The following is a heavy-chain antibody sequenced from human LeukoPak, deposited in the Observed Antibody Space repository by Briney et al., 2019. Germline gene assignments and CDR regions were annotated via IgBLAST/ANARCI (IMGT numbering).Heavy chain of an antibody. Sequence: SETLSLTCTVSGGSISSYYWSWLRQPPGKGLEWIGYIYYSGSTNYNPSLKSRVTISVDTSKNQFSLKLSSVTAADTAVYYCVRDGSGWHYREWGQGTLVTVSS. D-gene: IGHD6-25*01. CDR3: VRDGSGWHYRE. CDR1: GGSISSYY. CDR2: IYYSGST. V-gene: IGHV4-59*12. J-gene: IGHJ4*02.